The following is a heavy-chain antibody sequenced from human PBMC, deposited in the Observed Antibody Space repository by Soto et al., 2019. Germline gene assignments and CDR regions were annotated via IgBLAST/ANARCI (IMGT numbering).Heavy chain of an antibody. V-gene: IGHV3-30*18. J-gene: IGHJ4*02. CDR3: AKDFSDYGYDY. CDR2: VSNDGRNK. CDR1: GFTFSNAW. Sequence: VQLVESGGGLVKPGGSLRLSCAASGFTFSNAWMSWVRQAPGKGLEWVAGVSNDGRNKYYVDSVKGRFTISRDNSKDTLYLQRDSLRAEDTAVYYCAKDFSDYGYDYWGQGTLVTVSS. D-gene: IGHD3-10*01.